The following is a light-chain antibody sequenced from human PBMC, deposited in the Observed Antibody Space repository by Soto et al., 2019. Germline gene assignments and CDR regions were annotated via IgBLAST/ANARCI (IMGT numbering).Light chain of an antibody. Sequence: EIVLTTSPGTLSFAPGYTSTLSCRASQSVSNTYLAWYPQKPGQAPRLLIYGASSRATGFPDRFSGSGSGTDFTLTISRLEPEDFAVYYCQHYGRAPWKFGQGTTGDIK. V-gene: IGKV3-20*01. CDR3: QHYGRAPWK. J-gene: IGKJ1*01. CDR1: QSVSNTY. CDR2: GAS.